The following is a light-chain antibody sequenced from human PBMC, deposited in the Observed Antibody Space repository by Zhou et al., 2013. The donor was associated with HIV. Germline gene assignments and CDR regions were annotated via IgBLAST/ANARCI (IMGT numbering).Light chain of an antibody. Sequence: DIQMTQSPSTLSASVGDSVTITCRASQSISNWLAWYQQKPGKAPNLLIYKASTLQSGVPSRFSGSGSGTEFTLTISSLQPDDFATYYCQQYNTYPCTFGQGTKLEIK. CDR1: QSISNW. J-gene: IGKJ2*02. CDR3: QQYNTYPCT. CDR2: KAS. V-gene: IGKV1-5*03.